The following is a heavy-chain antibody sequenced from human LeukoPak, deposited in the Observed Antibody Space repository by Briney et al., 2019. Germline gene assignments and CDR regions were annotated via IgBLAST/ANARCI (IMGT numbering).Heavy chain of an antibody. J-gene: IGHJ4*02. CDR1: GFTFSTYN. CDR3: ARGIVSSGSYYFDY. D-gene: IGHD1-26*01. V-gene: IGHV3-30*04. Sequence: PGGSLRLSCAASGFTFSTYNLHWVRQAPGKGLDWVAVISYDGRNTFYADSVKGRFTISRDNSKNTLSLQMNSLRVEDTAVYYCARGIVSSGSYYFDYWGQGTLVTVSS. CDR2: ISYDGRNT.